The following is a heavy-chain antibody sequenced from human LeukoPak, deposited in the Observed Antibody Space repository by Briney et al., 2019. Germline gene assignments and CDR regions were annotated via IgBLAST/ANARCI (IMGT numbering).Heavy chain of an antibody. D-gene: IGHD1-26*01. CDR3: AKDRYSGSYYFDY. Sequence: PGGSLRLSRAASGLTFSNAWMTWVRQAPGKGLEWVAVISYDGSKKYYADSVKGRFTISRDNSKNTLYLQMNSLRADDTAVYYCAKDRYSGSYYFDYWGQGTLVTVSS. V-gene: IGHV3-30*18. CDR2: ISYDGSKK. CDR1: GLTFSNAW. J-gene: IGHJ4*02.